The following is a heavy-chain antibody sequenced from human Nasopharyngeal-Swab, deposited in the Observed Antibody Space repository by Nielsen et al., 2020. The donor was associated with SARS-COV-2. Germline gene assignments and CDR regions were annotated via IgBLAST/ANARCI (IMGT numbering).Heavy chain of an antibody. CDR1: GFTFSRFW. Sequence: GESLKISCAASGFTFSRFWMSWVRQAPGKGLEWVANIKQDGSEKYYVDSVKGRFTISRDNAKNSLYLQMNSLRAEDTAVYYCARVVYGYNYPVDYWGQGTLVTVSS. D-gene: IGHD5-24*01. CDR3: ARVVYGYNYPVDY. J-gene: IGHJ4*02. V-gene: IGHV3-7*01. CDR2: IKQDGSEK.